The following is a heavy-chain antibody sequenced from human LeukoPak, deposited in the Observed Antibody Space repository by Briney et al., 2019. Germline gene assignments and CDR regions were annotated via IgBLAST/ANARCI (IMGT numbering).Heavy chain of an antibody. Sequence: ASVKVSCKASGYTFTGSYMHWVRQAPGQGLEWMGWINPNSGVTNYAQKFQGRVTMTRDTSISTAYMELSSLKSDDTAVYYCAKEQFMGGVYFDYWGQGTLVTVSS. D-gene: IGHD3-16*01. CDR2: INPNSGVT. V-gene: IGHV1-2*02. CDR3: AKEQFMGGVYFDY. J-gene: IGHJ4*02. CDR1: GYTFTGSY.